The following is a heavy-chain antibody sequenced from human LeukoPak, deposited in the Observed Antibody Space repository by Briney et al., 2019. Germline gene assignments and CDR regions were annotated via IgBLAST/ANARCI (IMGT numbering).Heavy chain of an antibody. CDR3: ARCLGLYYYYYMDV. J-gene: IGHJ6*03. Sequence: PGGSLRLSCAASGFTFDDYGMSWVRQAPGKGLEWVSGINWNGGSTGYADSVKGRFTISRDNAKNSLYLQMNSLRAEDTALYHCARCLGLYYYYYMDVWGKGTTVTISS. V-gene: IGHV3-20*01. D-gene: IGHD7-27*01. CDR2: INWNGGST. CDR1: GFTFDDYG.